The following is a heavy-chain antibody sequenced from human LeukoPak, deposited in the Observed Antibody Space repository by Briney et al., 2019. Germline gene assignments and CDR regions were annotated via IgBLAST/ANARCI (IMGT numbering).Heavy chain of an antibody. CDR3: ARDGTPHYTTGWVFFDC. J-gene: IGHJ4*02. D-gene: IGHD6-25*01. CDR2: IGRSGSAT. V-gene: IGHV3-48*03. CDR1: GFTFSANE. Sequence: QPGGSLRLSCAAYGFTFSANEMNCVRQAPGKGLEWLSYIGRSGSATHYADSVKGRFTISRDNAENALYLQMNSLRAEDTAVYYCARDGTPHYTTGWVFFDCWGQGTLVTVSS.